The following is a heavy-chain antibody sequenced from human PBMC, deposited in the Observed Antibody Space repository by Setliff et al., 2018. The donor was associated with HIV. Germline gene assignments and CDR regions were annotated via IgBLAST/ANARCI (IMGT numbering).Heavy chain of an antibody. V-gene: IGHV1-18*01. CDR3: ARGKTWLRFLDY. CDR1: GGTFSSYA. CDR2: INTHSGYT. D-gene: IGHD5-12*01. J-gene: IGHJ4*02. Sequence: ASVKVSCKASGGTFSSYAISWVRQAPGQGLEWMGWINTHSGYTNCAQNVQGRVTVTMDTSTSTAYMELRSLKSDDTAVYYCARGKTWLRFLDYWGQGTLVTVSS.